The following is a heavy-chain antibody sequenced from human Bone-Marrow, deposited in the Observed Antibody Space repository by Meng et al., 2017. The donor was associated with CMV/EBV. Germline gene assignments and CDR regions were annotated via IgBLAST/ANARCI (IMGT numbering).Heavy chain of an antibody. CDR3: AREEYDSGDYIAGDY. CDR1: GFTFSDYY. V-gene: IGHV3-11*01. J-gene: IGHJ4*02. D-gene: IGHD3-22*01. CDR2: ISRGGNTI. Sequence: SGFTFSDYYMNWIRQARGKGLEWVSYISRGGNTIYYTDSVKGRFAISRDNAKNSLYLQMNSLRAEDTAVYYCAREEYDSGDYIAGDYWGQGTLVTVSS.